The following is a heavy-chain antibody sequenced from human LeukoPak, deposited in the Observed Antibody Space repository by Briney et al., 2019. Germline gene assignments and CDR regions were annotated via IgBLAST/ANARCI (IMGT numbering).Heavy chain of an antibody. CDR1: GDSVTSGGYY. V-gene: IGHV4-31*03. CDR3: AREPRDFDWFET. CDR2: VYYTGVT. D-gene: IGHD1-14*01. J-gene: IGHJ5*02. Sequence: SQTVSLICYVSGDSVTSGGYYWTWIRQHPGKGLEWIGYVYYTGVTYYSPSLQRRVTISVDTCKKQLSLKLSAVTAADTAVYFCAREPRDFDWFETWGQGALVTVS.